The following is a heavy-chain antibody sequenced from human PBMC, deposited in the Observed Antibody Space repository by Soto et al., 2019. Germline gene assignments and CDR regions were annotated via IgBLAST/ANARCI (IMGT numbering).Heavy chain of an antibody. V-gene: IGHV4-31*03. J-gene: IGHJ5*02. CDR3: ARSARPLIPFSAHTNWFDP. Sequence: PSETLSLTCTVSGGSISSGGYYWSWIRQHPGKGLEWIGYIYYSGSTYYNPSLKSRVTISVDTSKNQFSLKLSSVTAADTAVYYCARSARPLIPFSAHTNWFDPWGQGTQVTVSS. CDR2: IYYSGST. D-gene: IGHD3-3*01. CDR1: GGSISSGGYY.